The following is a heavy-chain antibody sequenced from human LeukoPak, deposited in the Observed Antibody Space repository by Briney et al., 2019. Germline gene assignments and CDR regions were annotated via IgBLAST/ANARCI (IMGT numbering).Heavy chain of an antibody. J-gene: IGHJ4*02. Sequence: GGSLRLSCAASGFTFSSYSMNWVRQAPGKGLEWVSYISSSSSTIYYADSVKGRFTISRDNAKNSLYLQMNSLRAEDTAVYYCALYGVSSFITYWGQGTLVTVSS. CDR2: ISSSSSTI. D-gene: IGHD4-17*01. CDR1: GFTFSSYS. V-gene: IGHV3-48*01. CDR3: ALYGVSSFITY.